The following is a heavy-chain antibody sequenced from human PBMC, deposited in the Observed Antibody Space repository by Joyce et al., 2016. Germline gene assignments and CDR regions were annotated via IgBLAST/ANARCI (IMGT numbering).Heavy chain of an antibody. V-gene: IGHV3-72*01. Sequence: EVQLVESGGGLVQPGGSLRLSCEGSGFTFSDHFIDCVRQAPGKGLESVARSRNRADSTEYAASVKGRFTISRDDPKNTLYLQMNRLEIEDTAVYFCARSTWNSGFDYWGQGTLVTVSS. J-gene: IGHJ4*02. CDR2: SRNRADST. CDR3: ARSTWNSGFDY. CDR1: GFTFSDHF. D-gene: IGHD1-1*01.